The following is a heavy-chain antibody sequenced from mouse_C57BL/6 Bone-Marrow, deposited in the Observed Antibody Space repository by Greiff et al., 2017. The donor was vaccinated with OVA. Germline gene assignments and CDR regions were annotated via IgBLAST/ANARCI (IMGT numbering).Heavy chain of an antibody. V-gene: IGHV1-72*01. CDR3: ARNGAGTGICWFAY. CDR1: GYTFTSYW. CDR2: IDPNSGGT. Sequence: QVQLKQPGAELVKPGASVKLSCKASGYTFTSYWMHWVKQRPGRGLEWIGRIDPNSGGTKYNEKFKSKATLTVDKPSSTAYMQLSSLTSEDSAVYYCARNGAGTGICWFAYWGQGTLVTVSA. J-gene: IGHJ3*01. D-gene: IGHD4-1*01.